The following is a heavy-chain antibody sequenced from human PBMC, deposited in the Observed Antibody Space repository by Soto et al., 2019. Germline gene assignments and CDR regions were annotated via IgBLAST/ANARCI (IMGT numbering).Heavy chain of an antibody. V-gene: IGHV1-3*01. Sequence: ASVKASCKASGYTFTSYAMHWVRQAPGQRLEWMGWINAGNGNTKYSQRFQGRITMSTDTSTSTAYMEVRSLTYDDTAVYYCARTYYYGSGTHYRFDPWGQGTLVTVSS. CDR1: GYTFTSYA. CDR2: INAGNGNT. CDR3: ARTYYYGSGTHYRFDP. J-gene: IGHJ5*02. D-gene: IGHD3-10*01.